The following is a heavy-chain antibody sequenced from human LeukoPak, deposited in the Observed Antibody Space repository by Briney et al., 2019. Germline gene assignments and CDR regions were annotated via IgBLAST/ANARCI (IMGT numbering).Heavy chain of an antibody. V-gene: IGHV3-21*01. CDR1: GFTFSSYS. J-gene: IGHJ4*02. CDR2: ISSSSSYI. Sequence: GGSLRLSCAASGFTFSSYSMNWVRQAPGKGLEWVSSISSSSSYIYYADSVKGRFTISRDNAKNSLYLQMNSLRAEDTAVYYCASNLGYCSSTSCYRRLDYWGQGTLVTVSS. D-gene: IGHD2-2*01. CDR3: ASNLGYCSSTSCYRRLDY.